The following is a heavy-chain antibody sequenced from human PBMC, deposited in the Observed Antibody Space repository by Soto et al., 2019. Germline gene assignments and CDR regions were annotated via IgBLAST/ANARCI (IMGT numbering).Heavy chain of an antibody. V-gene: IGHV1-18*01. CDR3: ARAWYYNDSSGYPDAFEI. CDR1: GYTYTSYG. D-gene: IGHD3-22*01. Sequence: APVKVSRKASGYTYTSYGISWVRQAPGQGHEWMGWLSAYNGNTNYAQKLQGRVTRITDTSTSTAYMELRSVRCDDTAVYYLARAWYYNDSSGYPDAFEIWGQGTMVTVSS. CDR2: LSAYNGNT. J-gene: IGHJ3*02.